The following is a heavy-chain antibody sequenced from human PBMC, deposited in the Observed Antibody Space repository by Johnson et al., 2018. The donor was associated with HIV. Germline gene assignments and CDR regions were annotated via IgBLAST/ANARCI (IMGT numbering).Heavy chain of an antibody. V-gene: IGHV3-23*04. CDR2: ISGGEDDT. CDR1: GFSFIDYA. Sequence: MQLVESGGGLVRPGGSLRLSCVASGFSFIDYAMIWVRQAPGKGLEWVSFISGGEDDTYYSDSVNGRFTIPRDNSKNTLYLQMNSLRAEDTAVYYCASGWGIVVSDAFDIWGQGTMVTVSS. D-gene: IGHD6-19*01. J-gene: IGHJ3*02. CDR3: ASGWGIVVSDAFDI.